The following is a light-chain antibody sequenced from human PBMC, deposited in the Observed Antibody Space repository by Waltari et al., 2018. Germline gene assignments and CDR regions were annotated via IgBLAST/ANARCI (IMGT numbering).Light chain of an antibody. V-gene: IGLV2-14*01. J-gene: IGLJ1*01. CDR2: DVS. CDR1: SSDVGGYNY. Sequence: QSALTQPASVSGSPGPSITISCTGTSSDVGGYNYVPWYQQHPGKAPKLMIYDVSKRPSGVSNRFSGSKSGNTASLTISGLQAEDEADYYCSSYTSSTPYVFGTGTKVTVL. CDR3: SSYTSSTPYV.